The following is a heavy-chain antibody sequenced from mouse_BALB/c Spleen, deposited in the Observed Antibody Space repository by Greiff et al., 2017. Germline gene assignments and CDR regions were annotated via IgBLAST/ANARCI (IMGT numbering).Heavy chain of an antibody. D-gene: IGHD2-1*01. CDR2: VNPNNGGT. V-gene: IGHV1-26*01. CDR3: ARGRYGNYVRYFDY. CDR1: GYSFTGYY. J-gene: IGHJ2*01. Sequence: EVQGVESGPDLVKPGASVKISCKASGYSFTGYYMHWVKQSHGKSLEWIGRVNPNNGGTSYNQKFKGKAILTVDKSSSTAYMELRSLTSEDSAVDYWARGRYGNYVRYFDYWGQGTTLTVSS.